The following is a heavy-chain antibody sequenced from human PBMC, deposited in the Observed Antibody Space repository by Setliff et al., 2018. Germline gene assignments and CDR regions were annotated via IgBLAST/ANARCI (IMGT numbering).Heavy chain of an antibody. CDR2: IYHSGST. D-gene: IGHD1-26*01. V-gene: IGHV4-4*02. Sequence: SETLSLTCAVSGGSISSSNWWSWVRQPPGKGLEWIGEIYHSGSTNYNPSLGSRVTISVDTSRNQFSLQLSSVTSADTAIYYCTKGRVGLAARAGYWGQGTLVTVSS. CDR3: TKGRVGLAARAGY. CDR1: GGSISSSNW. J-gene: IGHJ4*02.